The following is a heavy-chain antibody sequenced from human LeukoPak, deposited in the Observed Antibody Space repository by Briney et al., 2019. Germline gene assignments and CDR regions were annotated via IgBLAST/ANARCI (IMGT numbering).Heavy chain of an antibody. CDR3: AREGVGYSSGWYPGFDY. D-gene: IGHD6-19*01. V-gene: IGHV1-2*02. Sequence: SVKVSCKASGDTPTGYYMNRGRRAAGPEVEWMGWINPNSGGTNYAQKFQGRVTMTRDTSISTAYMELSRLRSDDTAVYYCAREGVGYSSGWYPGFDYWGQGTLVTVSS. CDR2: INPNSGGT. J-gene: IGHJ4*02. CDR1: GDTPTGYY.